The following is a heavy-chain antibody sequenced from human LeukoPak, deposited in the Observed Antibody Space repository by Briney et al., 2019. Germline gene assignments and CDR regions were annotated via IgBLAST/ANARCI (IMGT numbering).Heavy chain of an antibody. CDR2: IRYDGSNK. CDR1: GFTFSSYG. D-gene: IGHD3-22*01. CDR3: AKGRHYYDSSGYFDY. Sequence: GGSLRLSCAASGFTFSSYGMHWVRQAPGKGLEWVAFIRYDGSNKYYADSVKGRFTISRDNSKNTLYLQMNSLRAGDTAVYYCAKGRHYYDSSGYFDYWGQGTLVTVSS. V-gene: IGHV3-30*02. J-gene: IGHJ4*02.